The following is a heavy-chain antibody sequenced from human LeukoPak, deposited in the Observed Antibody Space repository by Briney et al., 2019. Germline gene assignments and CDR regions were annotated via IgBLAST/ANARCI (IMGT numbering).Heavy chain of an antibody. Sequence: GGSLRLSCAASGFTFSSYSMNWVRQAAGKRLECVSYISSSSSTIYYADSVKGRFTISRDNAKNSLYLQMNSLRAEDTAVYYCARVRYFDWLLMGWFDPWGQGTLVTVSS. CDR2: ISSSSSTI. J-gene: IGHJ5*02. CDR1: GFTFSSYS. V-gene: IGHV3-48*01. CDR3: ARVRYFDWLLMGWFDP. D-gene: IGHD3-9*01.